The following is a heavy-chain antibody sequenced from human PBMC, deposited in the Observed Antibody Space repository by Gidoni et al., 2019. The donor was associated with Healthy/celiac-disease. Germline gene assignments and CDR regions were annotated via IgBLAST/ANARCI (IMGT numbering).Heavy chain of an antibody. V-gene: IGHV3-15*01. J-gene: IGHJ4*02. D-gene: IGHD2-2*01. CDR1: GFTFSNAW. Sequence: EVQLVESGGGLVKPGGSLRLSCAASGFTFSNAWMSWVRQAPGKGLEWVGRIKSKTDGGTTDYAAPVKGRFTISRDDSKNTLYLQMNSLKTEDTAVYYCTTDVVVVPAAMEGMNYFDYWGQGTLVTVSS. CDR3: TTDVVVVPAAMEGMNYFDY. CDR2: IKSKTDGGTT.